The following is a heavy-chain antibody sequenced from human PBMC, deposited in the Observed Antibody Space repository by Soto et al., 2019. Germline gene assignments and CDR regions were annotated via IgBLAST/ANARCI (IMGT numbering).Heavy chain of an antibody. D-gene: IGHD6-19*01. CDR2: ISAYNGNT. V-gene: IGHV1-18*01. CDR3: ARSQWLVRSFDY. Sequence: ASVKVSCKAPGYSFTSYGISWVRQAPGQGLEWMGWISAYNGNTNYAQKLQGRVTMTTDTSTSTAYMELRSLRSDDTAVYYCARSQWLVRSFDYWGQGTLVTVSS. J-gene: IGHJ4*02. CDR1: GYSFTSYG.